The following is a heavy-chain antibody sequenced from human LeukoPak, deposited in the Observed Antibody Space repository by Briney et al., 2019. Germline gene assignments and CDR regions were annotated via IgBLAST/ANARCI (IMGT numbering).Heavy chain of an antibody. J-gene: IGHJ3*02. D-gene: IGHD4-17*01. CDR2: IYYSGST. Sequence: SETLSLTCTVSGGSISSGDYYWSWIRQPPGKGLEWIGYIYYSGSTYYNPSLKSRVTISVDTSKNQFSLKLSSVTAADTAVYYCATTTVTTHAFDIWGQGTMVTVSS. CDR1: GGSISSGDYY. CDR3: ATTTVTTHAFDI. V-gene: IGHV4-30-4*01.